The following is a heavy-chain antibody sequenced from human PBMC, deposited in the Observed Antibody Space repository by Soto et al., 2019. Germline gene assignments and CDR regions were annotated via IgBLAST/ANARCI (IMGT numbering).Heavy chain of an antibody. V-gene: IGHV3-53*01. CDR3: ARGASSFDN. CDR1: GFTFTRYS. J-gene: IGHJ4*02. Sequence: GGSLRLSCAASGFTFTRYSMNWVRQAPGKGLEWVSFIYSDGTTYYADSVKGRFTISRDTSNNTLYLQMNSLRAEDTAVYYCARGASSFDNWGQGTLVTVSS. CDR2: IYSDGTT.